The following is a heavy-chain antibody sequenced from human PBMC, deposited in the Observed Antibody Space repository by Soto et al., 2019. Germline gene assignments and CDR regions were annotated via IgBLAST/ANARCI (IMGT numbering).Heavy chain of an antibody. J-gene: IGHJ4*02. D-gene: IGHD1-1*01. V-gene: IGHV1-69*13. CDR2: IIPIFGTA. Sequence: SVKVSCKASGGTFSSYAISWVRQAPGQGLEWMGGIIPIFGTANYAQKFQGRVTITADESTSTAYMELSSLRSEDTAVYYCASMMATTLGFTVSRSNNYFDYWGPGTLVTVSS. CDR1: GGTFSSYA. CDR3: ASMMATTLGFTVSRSNNYFDY.